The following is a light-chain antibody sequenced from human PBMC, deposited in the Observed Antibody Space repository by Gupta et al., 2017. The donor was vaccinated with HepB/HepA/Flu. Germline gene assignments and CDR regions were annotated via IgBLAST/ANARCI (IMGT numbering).Light chain of an antibody. CDR1: QSISSW. V-gene: IGKV1-5*03. CDR2: KAS. Sequence: DIQMTQSPSTLSASVGDRVTITCRASQSISSWLAWYQQKPGKAPKLLIYKASSLESGVPSRFSGSGSGTEFTLTISSLHPEDFATYYFQLENSYPWTFGQGTKVEIK. J-gene: IGKJ1*01. CDR3: QLENSYPWT.